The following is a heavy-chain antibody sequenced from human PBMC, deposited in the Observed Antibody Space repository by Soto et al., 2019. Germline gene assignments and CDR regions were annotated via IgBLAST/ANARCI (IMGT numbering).Heavy chain of an antibody. CDR1: GGSISSYY. D-gene: IGHD6-13*01. J-gene: IGHJ6*02. V-gene: IGHV4-59*01. CDR2: IYYSGST. Sequence: SETLSLTCTVSGGSISSYYWSWIRQPPGKGLEWIGYIYYSGSTNYNPSLKSRVTISVDTSKNQFSLKLSSVTAADTAVYYCERVTDSSSTRYGMDVWGQGTTVTVSS. CDR3: ERVTDSSSTRYGMDV.